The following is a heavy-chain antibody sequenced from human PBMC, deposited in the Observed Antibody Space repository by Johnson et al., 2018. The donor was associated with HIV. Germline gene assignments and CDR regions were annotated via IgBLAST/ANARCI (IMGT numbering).Heavy chain of an antibody. J-gene: IGHJ3*02. D-gene: IGHD3-16*01. CDR3: ARDGSLGGGLHDAFDI. CDR1: GFTFSGSA. CDR2: ISGSDGAT. Sequence: SGFTFSGSAVHWVRQASGKGLEWVSSISGSDGATYYADSVKGRFTISRDNSKNTLYLQMNSLRAEDTAVYYCARDGSLGGGLHDAFDIWGPGTMVTVSS. V-gene: IGHV3-23*01.